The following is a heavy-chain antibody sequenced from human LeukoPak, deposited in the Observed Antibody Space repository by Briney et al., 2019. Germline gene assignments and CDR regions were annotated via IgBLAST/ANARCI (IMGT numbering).Heavy chain of an antibody. Sequence: PGASLRLSCAASGFTFSSYAMSWVRQAPGKGLEWVSATSGSGGSTYYADSVKGRFTISRDNSKNTLYLQMNSLRAEDTAVYYCAKDPSTYYYDSSGFPNWFDPWGQGTLVTVSS. J-gene: IGHJ5*02. V-gene: IGHV3-23*01. D-gene: IGHD3-22*01. CDR2: TSGSGGST. CDR3: AKDPSTYYYDSSGFPNWFDP. CDR1: GFTFSSYA.